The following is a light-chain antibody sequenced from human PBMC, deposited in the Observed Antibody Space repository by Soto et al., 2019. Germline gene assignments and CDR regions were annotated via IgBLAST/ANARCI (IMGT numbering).Light chain of an antibody. CDR3: AAWDDSLNGPV. CDR1: NSNIGTNT. CDR2: SND. Sequence: QAVVTQPPSASGTPGQRVTISCSGSNSNIGTNTVNWYQQLPGTAPKLLIYSNDQRPSGVADRFSGSKSGTSASLAISGLQSEDEADYYCAAWDDSLNGPVFGGGTKLTVL. J-gene: IGLJ3*02. V-gene: IGLV1-44*01.